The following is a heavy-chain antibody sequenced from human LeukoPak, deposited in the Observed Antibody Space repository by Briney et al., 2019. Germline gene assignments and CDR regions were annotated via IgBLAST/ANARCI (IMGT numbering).Heavy chain of an antibody. CDR1: GGSISSYY. J-gene: IGHJ4*02. CDR3: ASISSTIFGVVIRHFDY. Sequence: SETLSLTCTVSGGSISSYYWSWIRQPPGKGLEWIGSIYHSGSTYYNPSLKSRVTISVDTSKNQFSLKLGSVTAADTAVYYCASISSTIFGVVIRHFDYWGQGTLVTVSS. CDR2: IYHSGST. D-gene: IGHD3-3*01. V-gene: IGHV4-59*08.